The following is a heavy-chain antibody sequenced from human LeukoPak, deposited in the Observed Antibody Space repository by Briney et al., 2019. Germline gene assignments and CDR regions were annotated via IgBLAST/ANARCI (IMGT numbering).Heavy chain of an antibody. J-gene: IGHJ4*02. V-gene: IGHV4-31*03. CDR3: ARAKYDFWSGYHIDY. D-gene: IGHD3-3*01. CDR1: GGSISSGGYY. Sequence: SETLSLTCTVSGGSISSGGYYWSWIRQHPGKGLEWIGYIYYSGSTYYNPSLKSRVTISVDTSKNQFSLKLSSVTAADTAVYYCARAKYDFWSGYHIDYWGQGTLVTVSS. CDR2: IYYSGST.